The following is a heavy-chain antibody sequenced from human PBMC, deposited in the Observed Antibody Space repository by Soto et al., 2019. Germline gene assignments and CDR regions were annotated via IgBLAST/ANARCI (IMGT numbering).Heavy chain of an antibody. CDR3: VRARGYSYGDQYLDY. CDR2: IIPIFGTS. D-gene: IGHD5-18*01. V-gene: IGHV1-69*01. Sequence: QVQLVQSGAEVKKPGSSVKVSCKASGGTFSSYAISWVRQAPGQGLEWMGGIIPIFGTSNYAQKFQGRVTITADESTNTAYMERSSLRSEYTAVYYCVRARGYSYGDQYLDYWGQGTLVTVSS. J-gene: IGHJ4*02. CDR1: GGTFSSYA.